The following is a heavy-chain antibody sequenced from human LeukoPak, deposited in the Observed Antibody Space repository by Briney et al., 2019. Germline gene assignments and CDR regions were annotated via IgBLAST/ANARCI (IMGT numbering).Heavy chain of an antibody. J-gene: IGHJ4*02. V-gene: IGHV3-11*03. CDR3: ASRGYSGYDYGY. CDR2: ISSSRSYT. CDR1: GCTFSDYY. Sequence: GSLRLTCAASGCTFSDYYRSWIRQAPGKGLEWISYISSSRSYTSYAYSVKGRFIISRDNAKNSLYLQMNSLRAEDTAVYYCASRGYSGYDYGYWGQGTLVTVSS. D-gene: IGHD5-12*01.